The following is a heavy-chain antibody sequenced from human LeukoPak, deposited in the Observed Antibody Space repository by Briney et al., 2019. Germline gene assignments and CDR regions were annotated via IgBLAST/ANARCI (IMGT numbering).Heavy chain of an antibody. Sequence: GGSLRLSCEASGFTFSTYGMHWVRQAPGKGLEWVAVIWYDGSNKNYADSVKGRFTISRDNSKNTLYLQMNSLRPEDTAVYFCAKSGGNTSSREFFHSWGQGTLVTVSS. CDR3: AKSGGNTSSREFFHS. J-gene: IGHJ4*02. D-gene: IGHD3-10*01. V-gene: IGHV3-30*02. CDR2: IWYDGSNK. CDR1: GFTFSTYG.